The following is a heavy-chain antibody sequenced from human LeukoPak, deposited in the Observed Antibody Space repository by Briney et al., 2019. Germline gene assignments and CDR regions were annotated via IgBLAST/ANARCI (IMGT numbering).Heavy chain of an antibody. CDR2: IQPDGSEQ. CDR1: GFAFSRSW. Sequence: GGSLRLSCVASGFAFSRSWMSWVRQAPGKGLEWVGNIQPDGSEQYPVDSVKGRFTISRDNSKSTLYLQMNSLRAEDTAVYYCAKAPYSSGWIYFDYWGQGTLVTVSS. D-gene: IGHD6-19*01. CDR3: AKAPYSSGWIYFDY. J-gene: IGHJ4*02. V-gene: IGHV3-7*03.